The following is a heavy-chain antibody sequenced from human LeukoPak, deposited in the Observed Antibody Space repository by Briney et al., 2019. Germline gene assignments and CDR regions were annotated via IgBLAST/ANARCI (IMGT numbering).Heavy chain of an antibody. Sequence: GGSLRLSCAASGFTFSSYGMHWVRQAPGKGLEWVAVIWYDGSNKYYADSVKGRFTISRDNSKNTLYLQMNSLRAEDTAVYYCARDPTRAYDFWSGYLDYWGQGTLVTVSS. CDR3: ARDPTRAYDFWSGYLDY. J-gene: IGHJ4*02. V-gene: IGHV3-30*19. CDR1: GFTFSSYG. D-gene: IGHD3-3*01. CDR2: IWYDGSNK.